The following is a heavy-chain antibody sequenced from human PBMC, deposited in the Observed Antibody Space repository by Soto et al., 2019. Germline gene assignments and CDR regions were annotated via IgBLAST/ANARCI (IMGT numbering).Heavy chain of an antibody. D-gene: IGHD5-12*01. CDR2: ISFSGAT. CDR1: GVSITSYF. J-gene: IGHJ4*02. Sequence: QVRLQESGPGLVKPSETLSLTCTVSGVSITSYFWSWIRQTPGKGLDWIGSISFSGATYSNPSLKGRAALSVYTSENQLSLTLNSVTSADTAVYFCARDRRDGYKRYFDFWGQGNQVTVSS. CDR3: ARDRRDGYKRYFDF. V-gene: IGHV4-59*01.